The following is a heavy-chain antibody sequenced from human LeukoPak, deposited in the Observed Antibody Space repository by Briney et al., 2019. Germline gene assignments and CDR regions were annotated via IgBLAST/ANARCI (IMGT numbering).Heavy chain of an antibody. Sequence: SQTLSLTCTVSGGSINSGGYYWSWIRQPPGKGLEWIGEINHSGSTNYNPSLKSRVTISVDTSKNQFSLKLSSVTAADTAVYYCARGLYITIFGVVRGAFDIWGQGTMVTVSS. CDR1: GGSINSGGYY. CDR2: INHSGST. J-gene: IGHJ3*02. D-gene: IGHD3-3*01. CDR3: ARGLYITIFGVVRGAFDI. V-gene: IGHV4-34*01.